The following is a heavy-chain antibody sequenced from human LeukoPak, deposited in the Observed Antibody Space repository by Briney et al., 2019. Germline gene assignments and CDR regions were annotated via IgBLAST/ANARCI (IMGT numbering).Heavy chain of an antibody. Sequence: GGSLRLSCAASGFTFSSYAMSWVRQAPGKGLEWVSAISGSGGSTYYADSVKGRFTISRDNSKNTLYLQMNSLRAEDTAVYYCARVGCSGGSCYRYNWYFDLWGRGTLVTVSS. J-gene: IGHJ2*01. CDR3: ARVGCSGGSCYRYNWYFDL. V-gene: IGHV3-23*01. D-gene: IGHD2-15*01. CDR1: GFTFSSYA. CDR2: ISGSGGST.